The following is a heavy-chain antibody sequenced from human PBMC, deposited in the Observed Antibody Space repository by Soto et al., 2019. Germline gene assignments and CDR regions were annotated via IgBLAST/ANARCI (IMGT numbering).Heavy chain of an antibody. CDR2: INPSGDST. CDR3: ARSAHQLENYSGLDV. Sequence: QVQLVQSGAEVRSPGASVKVSCTASGDSFTNYFIHWVRQAPGQGLEWMAIINPSGDSTTSGQKFQGRVTMTRYAPTSTFYLELSNLRSEDTAVYDCARSAHQLENYSGLDVWGQGTTVTFSS. D-gene: IGHD1-1*01. J-gene: IGHJ6*02. CDR1: GDSFTNYF. V-gene: IGHV1-46*01.